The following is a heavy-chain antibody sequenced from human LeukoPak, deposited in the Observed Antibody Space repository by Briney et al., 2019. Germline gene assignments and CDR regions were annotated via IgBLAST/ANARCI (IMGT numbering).Heavy chain of an antibody. D-gene: IGHD6-13*01. CDR2: ISAYNGNT. CDR3: ARDHLSRVAAAGVPSD. CDR1: GYTFTSYG. J-gene: IGHJ4*02. V-gene: IGHV1-18*01. Sequence: ASVKVSCKASGYTFTSYGISWVRQAPGQGLEWMGWISAYNGNTNHAQKLHGRVTMTTDTSTSTAYMELRSLRSDDTAVYYCARDHLSRVAAAGVPSDWGQGTLVTVSS.